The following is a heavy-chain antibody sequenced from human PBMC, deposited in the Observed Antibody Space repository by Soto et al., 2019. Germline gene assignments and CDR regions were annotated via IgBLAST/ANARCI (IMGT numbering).Heavy chain of an antibody. CDR1: GFTFSSYW. CDR3: ARDKALLWFGDNKGGWFDP. D-gene: IGHD3-10*01. V-gene: IGHV3-7*03. CDR2: IKQDGSEK. J-gene: IGHJ5*02. Sequence: SLRLSCAASGFTFSSYWMSSVRQAPGKWLEWVANIKQDGSEKYYVDSVKGRFTISRDNAKNSLYLQMNSLRAEDTAVYYCARDKALLWFGDNKGGWFDPWGQGTLVTVSS.